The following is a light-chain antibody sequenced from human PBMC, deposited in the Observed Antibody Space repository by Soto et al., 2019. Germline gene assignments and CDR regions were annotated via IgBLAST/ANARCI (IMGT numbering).Light chain of an antibody. CDR3: QQRSNWPLT. V-gene: IGKV3-11*01. CDR1: QSISSY. Sequence: EIVFTQSPATLSLSPGERATLSCRASQSISSYLAWYQQRPGQVPRLLIYDASNRATGIPARFSGSGSGTDFTFTISSLEPEDFAVYYCQQRSNWPLTFGGGTKVEIK. CDR2: DAS. J-gene: IGKJ4*01.